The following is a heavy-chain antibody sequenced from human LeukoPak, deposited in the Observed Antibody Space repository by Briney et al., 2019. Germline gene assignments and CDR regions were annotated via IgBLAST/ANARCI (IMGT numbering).Heavy chain of an antibody. CDR1: GGSFSGYY. V-gene: IGHV4-34*01. CDR2: INHSGST. Sequence: SETLSLTCAVYGGSFSGYYWSWIRQPPGKGLEWIGEINHSGSTNYNPSLKSRVTISVDTSKNHFSLRLSSVTAADTALYYCARHLGYSGDAFDIWGQGTMVTVSS. D-gene: IGHD5-12*01. CDR3: ARHLGYSGDAFDI. J-gene: IGHJ3*02.